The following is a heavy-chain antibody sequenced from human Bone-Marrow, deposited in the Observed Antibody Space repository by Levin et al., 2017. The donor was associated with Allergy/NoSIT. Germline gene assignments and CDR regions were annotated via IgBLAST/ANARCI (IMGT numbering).Heavy chain of an antibody. CDR1: AFTFSSYS. D-gene: IGHD3-22*01. CDR2: ISTSSNYI. Sequence: GGSLRLSCAASAFTFSSYSMNWVRQAPGKGLEWVSSISTSSNYIYYTDSVKGRFTISRDDAKNSVYLQMNSLRAEDTAVYYCARSPASRATAVVITTRWYFDLWGRGTLVTVSS. J-gene: IGHJ2*01. CDR3: ARSPASRATAVVITTRWYFDL. V-gene: IGHV3-21*01.